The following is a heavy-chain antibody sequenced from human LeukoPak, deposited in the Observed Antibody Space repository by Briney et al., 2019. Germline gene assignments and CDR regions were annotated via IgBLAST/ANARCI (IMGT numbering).Heavy chain of an antibody. CDR2: ISYDGSNK. CDR1: GFTFSSYG. D-gene: IGHD4-17*01. Sequence: PGGSLRLSCAASGFTFSSYGMHWVRQAPGKGLEWVAVISYDGSNKYYADSVKGRFTISRDNSENTLYLQMNSLRAEDTAVYYCAKDGLIYGDYVGYFDYWGQGTLVTVSS. CDR3: AKDGLIYGDYVGYFDY. J-gene: IGHJ4*02. V-gene: IGHV3-30*18.